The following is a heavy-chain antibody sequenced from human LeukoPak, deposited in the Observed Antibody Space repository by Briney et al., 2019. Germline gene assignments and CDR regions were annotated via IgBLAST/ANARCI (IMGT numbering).Heavy chain of an antibody. CDR3: ASPLDISFSRHMDI. CDR1: GGSLNTYA. CDR2: IIPTLGTS. Sequence: SVKVSCKPSGGSLNTYAFNWVRQAPGQGLEWMGRIIPTLGTSIYAQKFRDRVTMTADESTSTAYMQVSSLRSEDTAVYFCASPLDISFSRHMDIWGQGTTVTVSS. D-gene: IGHD6-6*01. J-gene: IGHJ6*02. V-gene: IGHV1-69*11.